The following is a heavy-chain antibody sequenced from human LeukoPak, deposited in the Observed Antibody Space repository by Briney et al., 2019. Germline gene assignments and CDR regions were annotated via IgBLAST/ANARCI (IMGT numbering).Heavy chain of an antibody. CDR1: GYTFTGYH. CDR3: ARSSILWWCPDY. V-gene: IGHV1-2*02. Sequence: ASVKVSCKASGYTFTGYHMHWVRQAPGQGLEWMGWINPNSGGTNYAQKFQGRVTMTRDTSISTAYMELSRLRSDDTAVYYCARSSILWWCPDYWGQRTLVTVSS. CDR2: INPNSGGT. D-gene: IGHD2-21*01. J-gene: IGHJ4*02.